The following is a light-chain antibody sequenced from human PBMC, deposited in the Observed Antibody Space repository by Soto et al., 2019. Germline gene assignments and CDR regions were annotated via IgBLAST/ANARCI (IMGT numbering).Light chain of an antibody. J-gene: IGKJ5*01. Sequence: ESVYRQFKDRQCLAPGERVDLGCSRSQSVSILLAWYQQKPGQAPRLLIHGATTRATGIPARFSGSGSGTEFTLTICSLQSEDFATYYCQQLHGYPITFGQGTRLEIK. CDR3: QQLHGYPIT. CDR2: GAT. CDR1: QSVSIL. V-gene: IGKV3-15*01.